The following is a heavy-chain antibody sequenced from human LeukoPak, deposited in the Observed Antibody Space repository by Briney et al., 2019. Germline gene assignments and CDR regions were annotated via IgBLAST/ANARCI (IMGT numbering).Heavy chain of an antibody. J-gene: IGHJ1*01. V-gene: IGHV3-30-3*01. Sequence: GGSLRLSCAASGFTFSSYAMHWVRQAPGKGLEWVAVISYDGSNKYYADSVKGRFTISRDNSKNTLYLQVNSLRAEDTAVYYCARDLDWGPYGFGHWGQGTLVTVSS. CDR2: ISYDGSNK. D-gene: IGHD3-10*01. CDR1: GFTFSSYA. CDR3: ARDLDWGPYGFGH.